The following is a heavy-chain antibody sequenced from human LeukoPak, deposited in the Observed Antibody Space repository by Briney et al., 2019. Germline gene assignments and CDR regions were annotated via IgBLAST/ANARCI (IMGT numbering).Heavy chain of an antibody. D-gene: IGHD6-19*01. J-gene: IGHJ4*02. CDR3: ARDGGWYGDYFDY. Sequence: SQTLSLTCTVSGGSISSGSYYWRWIRQPAGKGLEWIGRIYTSGSTNYNPSLKSRITISVDTSKNQFSLKLSSVTAADTAVYDCARDGGWYGDYFDYWGQGTLVTVSS. CDR2: IYTSGST. CDR1: GGSISSGSYY. V-gene: IGHV4-61*02.